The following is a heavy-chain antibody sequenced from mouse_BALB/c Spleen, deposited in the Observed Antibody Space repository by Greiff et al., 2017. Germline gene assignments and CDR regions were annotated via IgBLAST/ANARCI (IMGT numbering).Heavy chain of an antibody. V-gene: IGHV2-5-1*01. CDR1: GFSLTSYG. J-gene: IGHJ4*01. CDR3: AKRDGYGAMDY. Sequence: VHLVESGPSLVQPSQSLSITCTVSGFSLTSYGVHWVRQSPGKGLEWLGVIWRGGSTDYNAAFMSRLSITKDNSKSQVFFKMNSLQADDTAIYYCAKRDGYGAMDYWGQGTSVTVSS. D-gene: IGHD1-2*01. CDR2: IWRGGST.